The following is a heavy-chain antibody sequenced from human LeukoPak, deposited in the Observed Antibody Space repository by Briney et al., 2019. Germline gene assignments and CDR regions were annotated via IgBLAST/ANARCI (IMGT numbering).Heavy chain of an antibody. Sequence: GSLRLSCAASGFSFSSYKMNWVRQAPGKGLEWVSYISSSGSAIFYADSVKGRFTISRDNAKNSLFLQMNSLRAEDTAFYYCASKGGFDDWGQGTLVTVSS. CDR1: GFSFSSYK. J-gene: IGHJ4*02. CDR3: ASKGGFDD. CDR2: ISSSGSAI. D-gene: IGHD2-15*01. V-gene: IGHV3-48*03.